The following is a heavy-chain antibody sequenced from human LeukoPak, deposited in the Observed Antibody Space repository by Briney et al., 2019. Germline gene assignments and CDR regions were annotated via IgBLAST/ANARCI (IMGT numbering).Heavy chain of an antibody. V-gene: IGHV3-74*01. J-gene: IGHJ4*02. D-gene: IGHD6-13*01. CDR1: GFTFSSFW. CDR2: INTDGSST. Sequence: GGSLRLSCAASGFTFSSFWMHWVRQAPGKGLVWVSRINTDGSSTSYADSVKGRFTISRDNAKNTLYLQMNSLRAEDTAVYYCSRGEFSSRWCDYWGQGTLVTVSS. CDR3: SRGEFSSRWCDY.